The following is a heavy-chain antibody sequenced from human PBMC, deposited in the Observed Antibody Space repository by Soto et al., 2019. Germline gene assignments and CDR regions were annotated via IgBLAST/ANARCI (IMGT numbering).Heavy chain of an antibody. CDR1: GVSFNDYY. V-gene: IGHV4-34*01. CDR3: AGFFGYRYGRVDP. CDR2: INHSGST. D-gene: IGHD3-3*01. Sequence: PSETLSLTCAVYGVSFNDYYWSWVRQPPGKGLEWIGEINHSGSTNYSPSLKSRATISVDTSKNQFSLKLSSVTAADTAVYYCAGFFGYRYGRVDPWGQGTLVTVS. J-gene: IGHJ5*02.